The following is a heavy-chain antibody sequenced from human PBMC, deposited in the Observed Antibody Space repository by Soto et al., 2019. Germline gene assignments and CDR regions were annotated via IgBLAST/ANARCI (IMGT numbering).Heavy chain of an antibody. D-gene: IGHD3-16*02. CDR2: IYYSGST. J-gene: IGHJ4*02. V-gene: IGHV4-39*01. CDR3: ARHLIMINYVWGSYPNNYFDY. CDR1: GGSISSSSYY. Sequence: SETLSLTCTVSGGSISSSSYYWGWIRQPPGKGLEWIGSIYYSGSTYYNPSLKSRVIISVDTSKNQFSLKLSSVTAADTAVYYCARHLIMINYVWGSYPNNYFDYWFQGTLVTVSS.